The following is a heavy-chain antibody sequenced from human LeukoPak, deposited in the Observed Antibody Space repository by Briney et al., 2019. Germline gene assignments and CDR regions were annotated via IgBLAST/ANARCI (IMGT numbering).Heavy chain of an antibody. CDR1: GYTFTSYG. V-gene: IGHV1-18*01. D-gene: IGHD2-2*01. J-gene: IGHJ4*02. CDR2: ISAYNGNT. CDR3: ATKPLLGYCSSTSCLASTLDY. Sequence: ASVKVSCKASGYTFTSYGISWVRQAPGQGLEWMGWISAYNGNTNYAQKLQGRVTMTTDTSTSTAYMELRSLRSEDTAVYYCATKPLLGYCSSTSCLASTLDYWGQGTLVTVSS.